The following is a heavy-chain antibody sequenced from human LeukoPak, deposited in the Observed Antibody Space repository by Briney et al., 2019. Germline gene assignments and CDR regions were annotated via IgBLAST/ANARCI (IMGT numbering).Heavy chain of an antibody. D-gene: IGHD3-16*01. CDR1: GFTVSSNY. CDR3: ASSTADSPLLGY. Sequence: SGGSLRLSCAASGFTVSSNYMSWVRQAPGKGLEWVSVIYSGGSTYYADSVKGRFTISRDNSKSTLYLQMNSLRAEDTAVYYCASSTADSPLLGYWGQGTLVTVSS. V-gene: IGHV3-53*01. CDR2: IYSGGST. J-gene: IGHJ4*02.